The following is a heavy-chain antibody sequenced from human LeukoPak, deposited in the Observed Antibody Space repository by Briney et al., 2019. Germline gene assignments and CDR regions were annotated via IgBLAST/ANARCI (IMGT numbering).Heavy chain of an antibody. D-gene: IGHD3-10*01. CDR1: GVSVSSNY. J-gene: IGHJ5*02. Sequence: GGSLRLSCAASGVSVSSNYMSWVRQAPGKGLEWVSVIYSGGSTYYADSVKGRFTISRDNSKNTLYLQMNSLRAEDTAVYYCARGVRGVINNNWFDPWGQGTLVTVSS. V-gene: IGHV3-53*01. CDR2: IYSGGST. CDR3: ARGVRGVINNNWFDP.